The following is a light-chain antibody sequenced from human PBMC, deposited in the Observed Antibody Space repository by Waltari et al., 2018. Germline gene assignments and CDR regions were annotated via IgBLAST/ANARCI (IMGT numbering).Light chain of an antibody. CDR3: SSYTSSSTLVV. Sequence: QSALTQPASVSGSPGPSIPISCTGTSSDVGGSNYVSWYQQHPGKAPKRMIYDVSNRPSGVSNRFSGSKSGNTASLTISGLQAEDEADYYCSSYTSSSTLVVFGGGTKLTVL. CDR1: SSDVGGSNY. J-gene: IGLJ2*01. V-gene: IGLV2-14*03. CDR2: DVS.